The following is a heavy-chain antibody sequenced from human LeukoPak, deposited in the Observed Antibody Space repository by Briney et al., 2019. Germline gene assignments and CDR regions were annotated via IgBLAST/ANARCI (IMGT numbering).Heavy chain of an antibody. CDR1: GFTFSSYA. CDR2: ISGGGGST. CDR3: AKRGIAVAGNSHPYYFDY. Sequence: GGSLRLSCAASGFTFSSYAMSWVRQAPGKGLEWVSAISGGGGSTYYADSVKGRFTISRDNSKNTLYLQMNSLRAEDTAVYYCAKRGIAVAGNSHPYYFDYWGQGTLVTVSS. D-gene: IGHD6-19*01. V-gene: IGHV3-23*01. J-gene: IGHJ4*02.